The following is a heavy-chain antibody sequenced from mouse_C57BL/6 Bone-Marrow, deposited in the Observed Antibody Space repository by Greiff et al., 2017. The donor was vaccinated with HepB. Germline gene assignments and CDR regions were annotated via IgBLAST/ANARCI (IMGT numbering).Heavy chain of an antibody. Sequence: VQLQQSGAELVMPGASVKLSCKASGYTFTSYWMHWVKQRPGQGLEWIGEIDPSDSYTNYNQKFKGKSTLTVDKSSSTAYMQLSSLTSEDSAVYYCARREGIYYDYDWFAYWGQGTLVTVSA. CDR2: IDPSDSYT. J-gene: IGHJ3*01. D-gene: IGHD2-4*01. V-gene: IGHV1-69*01. CDR1: GYTFTSYW. CDR3: ARREGIYYDYDWFAY.